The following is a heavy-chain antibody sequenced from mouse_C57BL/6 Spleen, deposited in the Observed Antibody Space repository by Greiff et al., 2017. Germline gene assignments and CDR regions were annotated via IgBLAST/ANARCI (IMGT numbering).Heavy chain of an antibody. V-gene: IGHV10-3*01. D-gene: IGHD2-4*01. CDR1: GFTFNTYA. Sequence: EVHLVESGGGLVQPKGSLKLSCAASGFTFNTYAMHWVRQAPGKGLEWVARIRSKSSNYATYYADSVKDRFTISRDDSQSMLYLQMNNLKTEDTAMYYCVRETTGYYDYDALAMDYWGQGTSVTVSS. CDR2: IRSKSSNYAT. J-gene: IGHJ4*01. CDR3: VRETTGYYDYDALAMDY.